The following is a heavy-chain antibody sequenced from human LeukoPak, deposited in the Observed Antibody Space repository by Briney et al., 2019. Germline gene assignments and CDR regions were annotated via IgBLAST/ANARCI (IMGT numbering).Heavy chain of an antibody. Sequence: GGSLRLSCAASGFTFSSYAMRWVRQAPGKGLEWVAVTWYDGSEKYYADSVKGRFTISRDNSKNTLYLQMNGLRAEDTAVYYCARDFIVATTNDALDIWGQGTMVTVSS. CDR1: GFTFSSYA. J-gene: IGHJ3*02. CDR2: TWYDGSEK. D-gene: IGHD5-12*01. V-gene: IGHV3-33*01. CDR3: ARDFIVATTNDALDI.